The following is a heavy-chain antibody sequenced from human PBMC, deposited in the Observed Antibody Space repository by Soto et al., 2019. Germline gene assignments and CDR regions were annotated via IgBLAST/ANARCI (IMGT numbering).Heavy chain of an antibody. V-gene: IGHV4-30-4*01. CDR2: IYSSGNT. J-gene: IGHJ6*02. CDR3: AISSLYGMDV. Sequence: SETLSLTCSVAGGSISSGYYYWSWIRQPPGKGLEWIGNIYSSGNTYYNPSLKSRLIISIDTSKNQFSLKAGSVTAADTAVYYCAISSLYGMDVWGQGTTVTVSS. CDR1: GGSISSGYYY.